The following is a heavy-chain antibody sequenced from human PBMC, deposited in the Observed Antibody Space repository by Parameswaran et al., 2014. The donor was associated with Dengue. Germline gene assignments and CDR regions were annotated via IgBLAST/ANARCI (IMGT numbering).Heavy chain of an antibody. V-gene: IGHV3-53*01. Sequence: VRQAPGKGLEWVSVVYSGGNEYYADSVRGRFSISRDNSKNTLYLQMNNLRADDMAVYYCARLRQFGGNVNLEAFDIWGQGTMVTVSS. J-gene: IGHJ3*02. CDR2: VYSGGNE. D-gene: IGHD1-1*01. CDR3: ARLRQFGGNVNLEAFDI.